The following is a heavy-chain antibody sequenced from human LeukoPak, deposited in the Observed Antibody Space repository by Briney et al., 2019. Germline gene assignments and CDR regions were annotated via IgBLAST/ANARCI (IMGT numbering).Heavy chain of an antibody. CDR1: GGSISSGSYY. Sequence: SQTLSLTCTVSGGSISSGSYYWRWIRQPAGKGLEWIGRIYTSGSTNYNPSLKSRVTISVDTSKNQFSLKLSSVTAADTAVYYCARWFGEKNWFDPWGQGTLVTVSS. J-gene: IGHJ5*02. CDR2: IYTSGST. D-gene: IGHD3-10*01. CDR3: ARWFGEKNWFDP. V-gene: IGHV4-61*02.